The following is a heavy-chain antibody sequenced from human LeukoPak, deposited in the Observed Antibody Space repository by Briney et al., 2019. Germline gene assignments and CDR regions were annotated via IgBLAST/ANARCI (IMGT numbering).Heavy chain of an antibody. V-gene: IGHV3-11*01. CDR1: GFTLSDYY. CDR2: ISGTDNTV. Sequence: GGSLRLSCAASGFTLSDYYMSWIRQAPGKGLDWVSYISGTDNTVYYADSVKGRFTISRDDAKNSLYLQMNSLRAEDTAVYYCAREGPKPIVRGTSEGLDYWGQGTLVTVSS. D-gene: IGHD1-26*01. J-gene: IGHJ4*02. CDR3: AREGPKPIVRGTSEGLDY.